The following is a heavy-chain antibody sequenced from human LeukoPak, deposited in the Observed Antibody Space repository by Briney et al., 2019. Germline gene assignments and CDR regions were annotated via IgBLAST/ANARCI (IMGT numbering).Heavy chain of an antibody. J-gene: IGHJ5*01. D-gene: IGHD3-3*02. V-gene: IGHV3-NL1*01. CDR1: GFTFSNYG. CDR2: IYSGGNT. Sequence: GGSLRLSCAASGFTFSNYGMHWVRQAPGKGLEWVAVIYSGGNTYYNDSVEGRFIISRDNSKNTLYLEMNSLRAEDTAVYYCAKFTFGYDSWGQGALVTVSA. CDR3: AKFTFGYDS.